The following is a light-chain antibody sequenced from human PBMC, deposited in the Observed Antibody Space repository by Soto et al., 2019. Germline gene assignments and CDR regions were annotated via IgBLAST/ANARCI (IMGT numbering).Light chain of an antibody. CDR3: QQYGSLSWT. J-gene: IGKJ1*01. Sequence: ETVLTQSPGTLSLSPGERATLSCRASQSIGSGFLAWYQQKPGQAPRLLIYGASTRATGVPDRFSGSGSGTDFTLTISRLEPEDFAVYHCQQYGSLSWTFGQGTKVEIK. V-gene: IGKV3-20*01. CDR1: QSIGSGF. CDR2: GAS.